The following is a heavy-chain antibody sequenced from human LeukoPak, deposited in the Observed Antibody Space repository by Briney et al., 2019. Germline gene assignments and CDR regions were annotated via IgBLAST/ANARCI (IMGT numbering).Heavy chain of an antibody. Sequence: GESLKISCKGSGYSFTSYRIGWVRQMPGKGLEWMGIIYPGDSDTRYSPSFQGQVTISADKSISTAYLQWSSLKASDTAMYYCARLPISAMSAFDIWGQGTMVTVSS. CDR3: ARLPISAMSAFDI. CDR1: GYSFTSYR. D-gene: IGHD3-9*01. CDR2: IYPGDSDT. J-gene: IGHJ3*02. V-gene: IGHV5-51*01.